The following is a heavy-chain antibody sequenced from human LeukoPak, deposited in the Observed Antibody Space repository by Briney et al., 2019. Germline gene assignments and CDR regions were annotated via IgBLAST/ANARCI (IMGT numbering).Heavy chain of an antibody. D-gene: IGHD2-8*01. CDR2: IYYSGST. J-gene: IGHJ3*02. Sequence: SQTLSLTCAVSGGSISSGGYSWSWIRQPPGKGLEWIGYIYYSGSTYYNPSLKSRVTISVDTSKNQFSLKLSSVTAADTAVYYCASYCTNGVCAIGGVVYAFDIWGQGTMVTVSS. CDR1: GGSISSGGYS. CDR3: ASYCTNGVCAIGGVVYAFDI. V-gene: IGHV4-30-4*07.